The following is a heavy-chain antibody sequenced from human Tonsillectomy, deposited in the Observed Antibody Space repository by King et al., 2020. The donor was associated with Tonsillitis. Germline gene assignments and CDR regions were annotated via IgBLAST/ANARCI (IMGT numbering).Heavy chain of an antibody. CDR1: GFTFDDYA. CDR2: IGWGGGKT. V-gene: IGHV3-43D*03. D-gene: IGHD3-3*01. J-gene: IGHJ5*02. Sequence: VQLVESGGAVVQPGGSLRLSCAASGFTFDDYALHWVRQLPGKGLEWVSVIGWGGGKTFYADSVKGRFSISRDNSENSLYLQMDSLRPEDTAFYYCAKDGAGDRSVAWLEFDPWGQGTLVTVSS. CDR3: AKDGAGDRSVAWLEFDP.